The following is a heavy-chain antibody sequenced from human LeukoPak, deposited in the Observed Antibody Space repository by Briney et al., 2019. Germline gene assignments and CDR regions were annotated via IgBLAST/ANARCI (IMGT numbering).Heavy chain of an antibody. CDR2: INAGNGNT. CDR3: ARSTVTPNWFDP. J-gene: IGHJ5*02. CDR1: GYTFTSYA. Sequence: VASVKVSCKASGYTFTSYAIHWVRQAPGQRLEWMGWINAGNGNTQYSQKFQGRVAITRDTSASTAYMELSSLRSEDTAVYYCARSTVTPNWFDPWGQGTLVTVSS. D-gene: IGHD4-17*01. V-gene: IGHV1-3*01.